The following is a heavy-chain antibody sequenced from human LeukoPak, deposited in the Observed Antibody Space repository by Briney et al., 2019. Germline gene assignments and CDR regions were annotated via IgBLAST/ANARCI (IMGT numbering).Heavy chain of an antibody. CDR3: ARAPGELPKLHAFDI. V-gene: IGHV1-69*06. D-gene: IGHD1-26*01. CDR1: GGTFSSYA. CDR2: IIPIFGTA. J-gene: IGHJ3*02. Sequence: SVKVSCKASGGTFSSYAISWVRQAPGQGLEWMGGIIPIFGTANYTQKFQGRVTITADKSTSTAYMELSSLRSEDTAVYYCARAPGELPKLHAFDIWGQGTMVTVSS.